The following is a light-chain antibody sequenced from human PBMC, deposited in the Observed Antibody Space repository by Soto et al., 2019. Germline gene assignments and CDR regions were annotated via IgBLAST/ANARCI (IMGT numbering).Light chain of an antibody. V-gene: IGKV3-15*01. CDR3: XXXNNWPPYT. CDR2: GAS. J-gene: IGKJ2*01. CDR1: QSVSSN. Sequence: EIVMTQSPATLSVSPGERATLSCRASQSVSSNLAWYQQKPGQAPRLLIYGASTRATGIPARFSGSGSGTEFTLTISSLQSEDXAXXXXXXXNNWPPYTFGQGTKLEIK.